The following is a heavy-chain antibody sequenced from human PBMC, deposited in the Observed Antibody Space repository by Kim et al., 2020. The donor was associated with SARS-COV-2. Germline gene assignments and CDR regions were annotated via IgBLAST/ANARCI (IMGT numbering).Heavy chain of an antibody. CDR3: AKAYYDILTPIDY. CDR2: LSWNSGSI. CDR1: GFTFDDYA. V-gene: IGHV3-9*01. Sequence: GGSLRLSCAASGFTFDDYAMHWVRQAPGKGLEWVSGLSWNSGSIGYADSVKGRFTISRDNAKNSLYLQMNSLRAEDTALYYCAKAYYDILTPIDYWGQGTLVTVSS. D-gene: IGHD3-9*01. J-gene: IGHJ4*02.